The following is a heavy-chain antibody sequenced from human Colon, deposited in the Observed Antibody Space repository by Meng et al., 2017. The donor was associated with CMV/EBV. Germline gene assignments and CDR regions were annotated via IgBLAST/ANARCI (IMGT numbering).Heavy chain of an antibody. CDR3: AILAVAAAGNAFDI. D-gene: IGHD2-15*01. CDR1: GFSFSSFA. V-gene: IGHV3-23*01. Sequence: GESLRLSCAGSGFSFSSFAISWVRQAPGKGLEWVSLIRDTGARTYYADSVKGRFTISRDNSKNALFLEMNSLRAEDTAVYYCAILAVAAAGNAFDIWGQGTMVTVSS. CDR2: IRDTGART. J-gene: IGHJ3*02.